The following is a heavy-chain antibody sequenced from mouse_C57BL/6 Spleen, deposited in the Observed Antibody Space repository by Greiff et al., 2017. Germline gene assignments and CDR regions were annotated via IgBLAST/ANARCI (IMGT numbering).Heavy chain of an antibody. CDR3: ARSGYYFDY. Sequence: QVQLQQPGAELVRPGSSVKLSCKASGYTFTSYWMAWVQQRPGQGLEWIGNIYPSDSETHYNQKFKDKATLTVDKSSSTAYMQLSSLTSEDSAVYYGARSGYYFDYWGQGTTLTVSS. J-gene: IGHJ2*01. CDR1: GYTFTSYW. CDR2: IYPSDSET. D-gene: IGHD3-1*01. V-gene: IGHV1-61*01.